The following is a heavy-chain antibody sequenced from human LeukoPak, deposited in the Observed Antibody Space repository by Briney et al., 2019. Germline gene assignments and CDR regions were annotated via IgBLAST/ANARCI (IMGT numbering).Heavy chain of an antibody. CDR2: IIWSSGST. D-gene: IGHD3-22*01. CDR3: ARRTYYYDSSGYTYYFDY. CDR1: GFTFDDYG. Sequence: GGSLRLSCAASGFTFDDYGMSWVRQAPGKGLEWVSGIIWSSGSTGYADSVKGRFTVSRDNAKNSLYLQMNSLRAEDTALYYCARRTYYYDSSGYTYYFDYWGQGTLVTVSS. V-gene: IGHV3-20*04. J-gene: IGHJ4*02.